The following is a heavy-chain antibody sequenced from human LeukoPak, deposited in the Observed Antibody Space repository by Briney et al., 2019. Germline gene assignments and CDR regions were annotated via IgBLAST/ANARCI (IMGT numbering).Heavy chain of an antibody. CDR1: GFTFSDYY. D-gene: IGHD3-3*01. V-gene: IGHV3-11*01. J-gene: IGHJ4*02. CDR3: ASRVVDY. Sequence: PGGSLRLSCAASGFTFSDYYMSWVRQVPGKGLEWISYISGSGSAIFYTDSVKGRFTISRDNAKNSVYLQMNSLRAEDTAVYYCASRVVDYWGQGTLVTVSS. CDR2: ISGSGSAI.